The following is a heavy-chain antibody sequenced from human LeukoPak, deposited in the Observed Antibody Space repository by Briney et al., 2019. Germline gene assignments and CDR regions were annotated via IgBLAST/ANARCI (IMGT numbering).Heavy chain of an antibody. CDR2: INPSGGST. CDR3: ARGGIAAAGIHI. V-gene: IGHV1-46*01. D-gene: IGHD6-13*01. J-gene: IGHJ3*02. CDR1: GYTFTGYY. Sequence: ASVKVSCKASGYTFTGYYMHWVRQAPGQGLEWMGIINPSGGSTSYAQKFQGRVTMTRDMSTSTVYMELSSLRSEDTAVYYCARGGIAAAGIHIWGQGTMVTVSS.